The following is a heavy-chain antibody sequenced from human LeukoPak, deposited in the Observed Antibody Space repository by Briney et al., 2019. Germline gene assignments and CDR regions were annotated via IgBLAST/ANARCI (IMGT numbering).Heavy chain of an antibody. Sequence: GGSLRLSCAASGFTFTTYWMHWVRQALGKGLVWVSHINSDGSITSYADSVKGRFAISRDNAKNTLYLQMNSLRAEDTAVYYCARDAVDTANAVWGQGTTVTVSS. D-gene: IGHD5-18*01. CDR2: INSDGSIT. V-gene: IGHV3-74*01. CDR3: ARDAVDTANAV. CDR1: GFTFTTYW. J-gene: IGHJ6*02.